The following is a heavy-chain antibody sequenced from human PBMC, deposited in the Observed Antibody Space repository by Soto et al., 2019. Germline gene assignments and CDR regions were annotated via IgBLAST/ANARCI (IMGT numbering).Heavy chain of an antibody. D-gene: IGHD3-10*01. J-gene: IGHJ5*02. CDR3: ARGLLARRYYYGSGSYYTGWFDP. V-gene: IGHV4-34*01. CDR1: GGSFSGYY. CDR2: INHSGST. Sequence: SETLSLTCAVYGGSFSGYYWSWIRQPPGKGLEWIGEINHSGSTNYNPSLKSRVTISVDTSKNQFSLKLSSVTAADTAVYYCARGLLARRYYYGSGSYYTGWFDPWGQGTLVTVSS.